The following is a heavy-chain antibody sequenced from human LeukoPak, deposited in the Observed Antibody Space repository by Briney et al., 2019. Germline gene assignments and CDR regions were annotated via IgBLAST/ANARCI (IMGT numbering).Heavy chain of an antibody. V-gene: IGHV4-34*01. Sequence: SETLSLTCAVYGGSFSGYYWSWIRQPPGKGLEWIGEINHSGSTNYNPSLKSRVTISVDTSKNQFSLELSSVTAADTALYYCARAGYYDEDAFDIWGLGTMVTVSS. D-gene: IGHD3-22*01. CDR1: GGSFSGYY. CDR2: INHSGST. J-gene: IGHJ3*02. CDR3: ARAGYYDEDAFDI.